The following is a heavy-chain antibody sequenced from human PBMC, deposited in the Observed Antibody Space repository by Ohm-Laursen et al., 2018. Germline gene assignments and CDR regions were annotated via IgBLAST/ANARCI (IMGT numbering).Heavy chain of an antibody. CDR3: ARNSSTWGRSVDY. D-gene: IGHD2-2*01. J-gene: IGHJ4*02. V-gene: IGHV3-49*04. Sequence: RSLRLSCTASGFTVSDYAWGWVRQAPGKGLEWVGFIRSKAYGGTTEYAASVKGRFTVSRDDSKSIAYLQMNSLRAEDTAVYYCARNSSTWGRSVDYWGQGALVTVSS. CDR2: IRSKAYGGTT. CDR1: GFTVSDYA.